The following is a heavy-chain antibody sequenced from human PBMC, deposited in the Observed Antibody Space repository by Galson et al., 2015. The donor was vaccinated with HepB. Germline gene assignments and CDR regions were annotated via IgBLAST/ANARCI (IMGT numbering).Heavy chain of an antibody. Sequence: SLRLSCAASGITFSDYYMSWIRQAPGKGLEWVSYISNSGSIIYYGDSVKGRFTISRDKSKNTVYLQMNSLRTEDTAVYYCAREGNNPYFDYWGQGTLVTVSS. J-gene: IGHJ4*02. CDR3: AREGNNPYFDY. CDR2: ISNSGSII. V-gene: IGHV3-11*04. CDR1: GITFSDYY. D-gene: IGHD1/OR15-1a*01.